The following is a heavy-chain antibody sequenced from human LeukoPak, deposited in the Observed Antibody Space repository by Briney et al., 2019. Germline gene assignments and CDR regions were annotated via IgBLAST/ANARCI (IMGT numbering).Heavy chain of an antibody. D-gene: IGHD6-19*01. J-gene: IGHJ4*02. CDR2: IRSSGTTI. V-gene: IGHV3-11*04. CDR3: ARDRGAVTDVFDY. Sequence: GGSLRLSCVASGFTFSDYYMSWIRQAPGKGLEWVSYIRSSGTTIHYADSVKGRFTISRDNAKNSLYLQMNSLRAEDTAVYYCARDRGAVTDVFDYWCQGTLVTVSS. CDR1: GFTFSDYY.